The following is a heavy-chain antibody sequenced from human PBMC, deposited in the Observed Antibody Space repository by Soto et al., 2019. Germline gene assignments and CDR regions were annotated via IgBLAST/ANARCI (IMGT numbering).Heavy chain of an antibody. CDR3: GKERRGSGWAVCNF. CDR2: ISGSGGDA. Sequence: PGGCLRHSSASSGLTFCSYSMNWVRQAPGKGLERVSDISGSGGDARYADSVKGRFTISRDNSRDTLFLQLNSLRVDDTAVYYCGKERRGSGWAVCNFWGQGTLVTVSS. V-gene: IGHV3-23*01. CDR1: GLTFCSYS. J-gene: IGHJ4*02. D-gene: IGHD6-19*01.